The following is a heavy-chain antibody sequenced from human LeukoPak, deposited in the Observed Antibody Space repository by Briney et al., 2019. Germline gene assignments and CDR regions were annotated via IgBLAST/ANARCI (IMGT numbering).Heavy chain of an antibody. D-gene: IGHD3-10*01. CDR3: AKRGSCFGGFDY. V-gene: IGHV3-23*01. Sequence: GESLRQSCAAPGFAFSNHDMSWVRQAPGKGLEWVSAITGTGGSTYYADSVKGRFTISRDYSKKTLSLQMDSLRVEDTALYYCAKRGSCFGGFDYWGQGTLLTVPS. CDR2: ITGTGGST. CDR1: GFAFSNHD. J-gene: IGHJ4*02.